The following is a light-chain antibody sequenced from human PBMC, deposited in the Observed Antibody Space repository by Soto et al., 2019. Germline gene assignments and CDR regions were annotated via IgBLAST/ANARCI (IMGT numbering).Light chain of an antibody. CDR2: KAP. J-gene: IGKJ2*01. CDR1: QSIDSW. V-gene: IGKV1-5*03. Sequence: DIQMTQSPSTLSASVGDRVTITCRASQSIDSWLAWYQQKPGKAPKLLIYKAPSLESGVPSRFSGSGSETEFTLTISSLQPDDFASYYCLQYNNFPYTFGQGTKLEIK. CDR3: LQYNNFPYT.